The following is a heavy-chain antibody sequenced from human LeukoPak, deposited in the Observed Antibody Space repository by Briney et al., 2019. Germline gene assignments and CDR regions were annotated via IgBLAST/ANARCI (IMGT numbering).Heavy chain of an antibody. CDR3: GVAGTRDYYYYYMDV. D-gene: IGHD6-19*01. V-gene: IGHV3-30*14. J-gene: IGHJ6*03. CDR2: ISYDGSNK. Sequence: GGSLRLSCAASGFTFSSYAMHWVRQAPGKGLEWVAVISYDGSNKYYADSVKGRFTISRDNSKNTLYLQMNSLRAEDTAVYYCGVAGTRDYYYYYMDVWGKGTTVTISS. CDR1: GFTFSSYA.